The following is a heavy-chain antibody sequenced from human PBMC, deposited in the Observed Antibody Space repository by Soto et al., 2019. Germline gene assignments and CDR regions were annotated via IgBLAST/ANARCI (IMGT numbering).Heavy chain of an antibody. D-gene: IGHD6-6*01. J-gene: IGHJ3*02. V-gene: IGHV4-34*01. CDR1: GGSVSYYY. Sequence: LXLTCAVDGGSVSYYYWSWIRQPPGKGLEWIGEINHSGSTNYNPSLKSRVTISVDTSKNQFSLKLSSVTAADTAVYYCAREQILSSSDAFDIWGQGTMVTVSS. CDR2: INHSGST. CDR3: AREQILSSSDAFDI.